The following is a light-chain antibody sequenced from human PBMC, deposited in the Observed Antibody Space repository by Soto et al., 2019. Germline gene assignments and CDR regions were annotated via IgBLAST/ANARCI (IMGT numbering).Light chain of an antibody. CDR3: AVWIGSLNTVV. J-gene: IGLJ2*01. Sequence: QSVVTQTPSASGTPGQRVTISCSGSSSNIGDSPVDWYQQVPGAAPKLLIYSTNQRPSGVPDRFSGSKSGTSAPLAISGLQSEDEAEYFCAVWIGSLNTVVFGGGTKLTVL. V-gene: IGLV1-44*01. CDR1: SSNIGDSP. CDR2: STN.